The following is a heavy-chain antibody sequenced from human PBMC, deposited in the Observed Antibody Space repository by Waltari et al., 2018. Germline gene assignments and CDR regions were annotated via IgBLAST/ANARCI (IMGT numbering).Heavy chain of an antibody. CDR3: ARDRNFEGVIPYYFDY. V-gene: IGHV3-30-3*01. CDR2: ISYDGSNK. CDR1: GFTFSSYA. D-gene: IGHD3-10*01. J-gene: IGHJ4*02. Sequence: QVQLVESGGGVVQPGRSLRLSCAASGFTFSSYAMHWVRQAPGKGLGGVAGISYDGSNKYYADSVKGRFTISRDNSKNTLYLQMNSLRAEDTAVYYCARDRNFEGVIPYYFDYWGQGTLVTVSS.